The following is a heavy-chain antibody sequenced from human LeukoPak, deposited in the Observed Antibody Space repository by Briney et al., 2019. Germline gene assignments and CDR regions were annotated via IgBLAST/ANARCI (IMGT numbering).Heavy chain of an antibody. J-gene: IGHJ4*02. Sequence: SETLSLTCSVSGGSISRYFWTLIRQPPGRGLEWIGYIHSTGITSYNPSLKSRVTISVDTSKSQFSLRLNSVTAADTAVYYCVRCSGSYCVYWGQGTLVTVSS. CDR1: GGSISRYF. CDR2: IHSTGIT. CDR3: VRCSGSYCVY. D-gene: IGHD1-26*01. V-gene: IGHV4-59*01.